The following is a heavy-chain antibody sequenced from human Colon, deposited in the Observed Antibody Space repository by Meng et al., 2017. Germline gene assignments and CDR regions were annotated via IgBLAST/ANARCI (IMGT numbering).Heavy chain of an antibody. D-gene: IGHD3-22*01. CDR2: MNPDSGDT. J-gene: IGHJ4*02. CDR1: GYTFTTYD. CDR3: ARGGYYYDSSGFRAALDY. Sequence: QVQLVQSGAEMKKPGASVKVSCKASGYTFTTYDINWVRQATGQGLEWMGWMNPDSGDTGYAQKFQGRLTMTRDTSISAAYMELTSLRSEDTAVYYCARGGYYYDSSGFRAALDYWGQGALVTGYS. V-gene: IGHV1-8*01.